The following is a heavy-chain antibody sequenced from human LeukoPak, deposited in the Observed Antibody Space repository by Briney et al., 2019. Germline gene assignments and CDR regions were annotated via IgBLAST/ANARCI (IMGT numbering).Heavy chain of an antibody. V-gene: IGHV1-18*01. D-gene: IGHD1-26*01. CDR1: GYTFTSYG. CDR3: ARDDMGRGAFDI. Sequence: GASVKVSCKASGYTFTSYGISWVRQAPGQGLEWMGWISAYNGNTNYAQKLQGRVTMTTDTSTSTAYMELSSLRSEDTAVYYCARDDMGRGAFDIWGQGTMVTVSS. CDR2: ISAYNGNT. J-gene: IGHJ3*02.